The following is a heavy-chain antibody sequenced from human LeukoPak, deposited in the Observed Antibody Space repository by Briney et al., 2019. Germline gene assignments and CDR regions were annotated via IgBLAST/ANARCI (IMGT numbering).Heavy chain of an antibody. Sequence: SETLSLTCTVSGGSISSYYWSWIRQPAGKGLEWIGRIYTSGSTNYNPSLKSRVTISVDTSKNQFSLKLSSVTAADTAVYYCASVSVVTANYYYYYMDVWGKGTTVTVSS. CDR2: IYTSGST. D-gene: IGHD2-15*01. CDR3: ASVSVVTANYYYYYMDV. J-gene: IGHJ6*03. CDR1: GGSISSYY. V-gene: IGHV4-4*07.